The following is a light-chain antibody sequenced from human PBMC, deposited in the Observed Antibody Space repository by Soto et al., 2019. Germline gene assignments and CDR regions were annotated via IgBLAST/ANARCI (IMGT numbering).Light chain of an antibody. J-gene: IGKJ5*01. CDR2: AAS. CDR1: QGISRS. CDR3: QQADTFPIT. V-gene: IGKV1D-12*01. Sequence: VGDRVTISCQASQGISRSLAWYQQKPGKAPKLLIYAASSLQSGVPSRFSGSGFGTDFTLTISSLQPEDSAIYYCQQADTFPITFGQGTRLENK.